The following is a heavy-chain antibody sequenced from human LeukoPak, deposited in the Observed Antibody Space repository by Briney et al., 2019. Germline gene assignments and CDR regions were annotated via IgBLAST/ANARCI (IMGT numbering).Heavy chain of an antibody. CDR2: VDPEDGET. CDR3: ATDLMITMVRGVILDY. CDR1: VYTFTDYY. J-gene: IGHJ4*02. Sequence: ASVKVSCKVSVYTFTDYYMHWVQQAPGKGLEWMGLVDPEDGETIYAEKFQGRVTITADTSTDTAYMELSSLRSEDTAVYYCATDLMITMVRGVILDYWGQGTLVTVSS. V-gene: IGHV1-69-2*01. D-gene: IGHD3-10*01.